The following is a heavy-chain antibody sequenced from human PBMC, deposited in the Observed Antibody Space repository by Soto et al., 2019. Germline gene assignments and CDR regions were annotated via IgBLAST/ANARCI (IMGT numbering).Heavy chain of an antibody. CDR2: ISDSVSGSAT. Sequence: EVQLLESGGGLVQPGGSLRLSCAASGFTSSNYAMSWVRQAPGKGLEWVSAISDSVSGSATYYADSVKGRFTISRDNSKNTLYLQMNSLRAEDTAVYYCATRYGISVPWGQGTLVTVSS. J-gene: IGHJ5*02. D-gene: IGHD4-17*01. CDR3: ATRYGISVP. V-gene: IGHV3-23*01. CDR1: GFTSSNYA.